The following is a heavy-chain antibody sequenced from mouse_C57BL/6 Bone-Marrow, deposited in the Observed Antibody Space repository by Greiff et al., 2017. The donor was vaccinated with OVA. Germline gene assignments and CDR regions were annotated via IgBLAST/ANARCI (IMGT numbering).Heavy chain of an antibody. CDR3: ARHPFDY. CDR2: ISSGSSTI. CDR1: GFTFSDYG. J-gene: IGHJ2*01. V-gene: IGHV5-17*01. Sequence: EVQRVESGGGLVKPGGSLTLSCAASGFTFSDYGMHWVRQAPEKGLEWVAYISSGSSTIYYADTVTGRFTISRDHAKNTLFLQMTSLRSEDTAMYYCARHPFDYWGQGTTLTVSS.